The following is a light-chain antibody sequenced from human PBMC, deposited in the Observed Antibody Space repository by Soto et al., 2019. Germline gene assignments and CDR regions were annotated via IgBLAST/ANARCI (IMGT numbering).Light chain of an antibody. CDR2: GAS. Sequence: EIVLTQSPGTLSLSPGERATLSCRASQSVSSSYLAWYQQKPGQSPRLLIYGASSRATGIPDRLSGSGSGTDFTLTISRLEPEDFAVYSCQPYGSSGVTFGQGTRLEIK. J-gene: IGKJ5*01. V-gene: IGKV3-20*01. CDR3: QPYGSSGVT. CDR1: QSVSSSY.